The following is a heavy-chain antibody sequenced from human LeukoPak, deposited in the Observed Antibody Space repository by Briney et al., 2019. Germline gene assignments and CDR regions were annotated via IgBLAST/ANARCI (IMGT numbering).Heavy chain of an antibody. V-gene: IGHV3-9*01. D-gene: IGHD6-13*01. Sequence: QSGGSLRLSCAASGFTFDDYAMHWVRQAPGKGLEWVSGISWNSGSIGYADSVKGRFTISRDNAKNSLYLQTNSLRAEDTALYYCAKDVGIAAAGPIYDYWGQGTLVTVSS. CDR2: ISWNSGSI. CDR3: AKDVGIAAAGPIYDY. J-gene: IGHJ4*02. CDR1: GFTFDDYA.